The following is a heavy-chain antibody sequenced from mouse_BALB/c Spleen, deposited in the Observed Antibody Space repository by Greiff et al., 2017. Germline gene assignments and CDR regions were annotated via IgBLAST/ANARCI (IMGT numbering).Heavy chain of an antibody. CDR3: AKIYYYGSSFSYWYFDV. CDR2: IWAGGST. V-gene: IGHV2-9*02. CDR1: GFSLTSYG. Sequence: VKLQESGPGLVAPSQSLSITCTVSGFSLTSYGVHWVRQPPGKGLEWLGVIWAGGSTNYNSALMSRLSISKDNSKSQVFLKMNSLQTDDTAMYYCAKIYYYGSSFSYWYFDVWGAGTTVTVSS. D-gene: IGHD1-1*01. J-gene: IGHJ1*01.